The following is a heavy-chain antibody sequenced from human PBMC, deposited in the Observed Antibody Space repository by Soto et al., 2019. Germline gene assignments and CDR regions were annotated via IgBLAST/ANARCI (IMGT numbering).Heavy chain of an antibody. CDR3: ARRGQGSGIAAAGIRWFDP. V-gene: IGHV4-34*01. Sequence: QVQLQQWGAGLLKPSETLSLTCAVYGGSFSGYYWSWIRQPPGKGLEWIGEINHSGSTNYNPSLMSRVTISVDTAKNQFALKLSSVTAADTAVYYCARRGQGSGIAAAGIRWFDPWGQGTLVTVSS. J-gene: IGHJ5*02. D-gene: IGHD6-13*01. CDR2: INHSGST. CDR1: GGSFSGYY.